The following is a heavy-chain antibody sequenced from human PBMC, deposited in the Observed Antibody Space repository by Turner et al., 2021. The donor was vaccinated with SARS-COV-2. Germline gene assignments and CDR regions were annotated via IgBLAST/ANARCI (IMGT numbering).Heavy chain of an antibody. V-gene: IGHV3-7*01. D-gene: IGHD6-19*01. CDR3: ARGSGWVADY. J-gene: IGHJ4*02. CDR1: GFTFNNHW. CDR2: NKQDGSET. Sequence: EVQLAESGGGLVQPGGSLRLSCAASGFTFNNHWMNWVRQAPGKGLEWVAINKQDGSETLYVDSVKGRFTISRDNAKNSLYLQMNSLRAEDTAIYYCARGSGWVADYWGQGTLVTVSS.